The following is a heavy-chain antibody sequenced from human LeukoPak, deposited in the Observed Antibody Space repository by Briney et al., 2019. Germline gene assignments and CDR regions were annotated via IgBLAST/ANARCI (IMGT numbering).Heavy chain of an antibody. Sequence: ASVKVSCKASGYTFTSYYMHWVRQAPGQGLEWMGMINPTGGSTSYAQRFQGRVTMTRDTSTSTVYMELSSLRSEDTAVYHCTRSQYYGMDVWGQGTTVTVSS. J-gene: IGHJ6*02. CDR1: GYTFTSYY. V-gene: IGHV1-46*01. CDR3: TRSQYYGMDV. CDR2: INPTGGST.